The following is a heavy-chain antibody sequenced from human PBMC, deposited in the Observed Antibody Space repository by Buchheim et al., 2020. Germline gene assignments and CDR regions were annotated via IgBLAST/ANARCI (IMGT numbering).Heavy chain of an antibody. J-gene: IGHJ6*02. Sequence: EVQLVESGGGLVQPGGSLRLSCAASGFTFGSYSMNWVRQAPGKGLEWVSYISSSSSTIYYADSVKGRFTISRDNAKNSLYLQMNSLRAEDTAVYYCARDPTGYYYYYGMDVWGQGTT. CDR1: GFTFGSYS. CDR3: ARDPTGYYYYYGMDV. CDR2: ISSSSSTI. V-gene: IGHV3-48*01. D-gene: IGHD4-11*01.